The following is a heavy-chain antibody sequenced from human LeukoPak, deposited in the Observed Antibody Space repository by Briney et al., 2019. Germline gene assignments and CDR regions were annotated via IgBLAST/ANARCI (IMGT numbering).Heavy chain of an antibody. D-gene: IGHD5-12*01. V-gene: IGHV4-59*01. CDR2: IYYSGST. CDR3: ARGGGYLYDFDY. CDR1: GGSISSYY. Sequence: SETLSLTCTVSGGSISSYYWSWIRQPPGHGLEWIGYIYYSGSTNYTPSLKSRVTISVDTSKNQFSLKLSSVTAADTAVYYCARGGGYLYDFDYWGQGTLVTVSS. J-gene: IGHJ4*02.